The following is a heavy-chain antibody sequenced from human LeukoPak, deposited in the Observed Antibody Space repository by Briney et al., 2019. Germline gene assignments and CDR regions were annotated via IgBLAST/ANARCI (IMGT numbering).Heavy chain of an antibody. CDR3: ARHDYYYGSGSYPDAFDI. CDR1: GGSLSSYY. Sequence: SETLSLTCTVAGGSLSSYYWSWIRQPPGTGLEWIGLFYYSGSTNYSPSLKSRVTISVDTSKTQFSLKLSSVTAADTAVYYCARHDYYYGSGSYPDAFDIWGQGTMVTVSS. CDR2: FYYSGST. V-gene: IGHV4-59*08. D-gene: IGHD3-10*01. J-gene: IGHJ3*02.